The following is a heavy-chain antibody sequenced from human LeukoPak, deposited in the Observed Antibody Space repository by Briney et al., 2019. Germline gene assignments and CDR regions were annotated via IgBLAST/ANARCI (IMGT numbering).Heavy chain of an antibody. CDR1: GGSFSGYY. CDR3: ATHYCSGGSCYYYFDY. Sequence: PSETLSLTCADYGGSFSGYYWSWVRQPPGKGLEWIGEINHSGSTNYNPSLKSRVTISVDTSKNQFSLKLSSVTAADTAVYYCATHYCSGGSCYYYFDYWGQGTLVTVSS. V-gene: IGHV4-34*01. CDR2: INHSGST. D-gene: IGHD2-15*01. J-gene: IGHJ4*01.